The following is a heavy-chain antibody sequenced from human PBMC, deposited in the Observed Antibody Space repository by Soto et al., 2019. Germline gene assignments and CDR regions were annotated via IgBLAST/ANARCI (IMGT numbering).Heavy chain of an antibody. CDR3: AVGEETGTPYFGN. J-gene: IGHJ4*02. CDR1: GFTFSSYS. CDR2: ISSSSSFI. D-gene: IGHD1-7*01. V-gene: IGHV3-21*01. Sequence: ESVGGLVKPGGSLRLSCTASGFTFSSYSMNWVRRAPGKGLEWVSSISSSSSFIYSAGSVKGRFTISRDNAKNSLYQQMNSLRAEDTAVYYCAVGEETGTPYFGNWGQGTLVTVSS.